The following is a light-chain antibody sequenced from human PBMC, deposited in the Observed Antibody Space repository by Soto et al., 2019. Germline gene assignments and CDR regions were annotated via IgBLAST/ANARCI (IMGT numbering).Light chain of an antibody. CDR1: SSDVGAYNY. J-gene: IGLJ1*01. V-gene: IGLV2-14*03. Sequence: QSALTQPASVSGSPGQSITLSCTGTSSDVGAYNYVSWYQHHPGKAPKLIIYDVTNRPSGISNRFSGSKSGNTASLTISGLQAEDEAYYYCTSYTRSSTYVFGTGNKLTVL. CDR2: DVT. CDR3: TSYTRSSTYV.